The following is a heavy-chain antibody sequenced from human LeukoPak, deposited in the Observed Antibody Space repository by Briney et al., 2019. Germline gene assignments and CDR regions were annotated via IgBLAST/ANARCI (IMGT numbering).Heavy chain of an antibody. J-gene: IGHJ5*02. D-gene: IGHD6-13*01. V-gene: IGHV4-34*01. CDR1: GGSSSVYY. Sequence: SEALSLTCAVYGGSSSVYYWSWIRQPPGKGLEWIGEINHSGSTNYNPSLKSRVTISVDTSKNQFSLKLSSVTAADTAVYYCARGQRIAAAGGREFNWFDPWGQGTLVTVSS. CDR3: ARGQRIAAAGGREFNWFDP. CDR2: INHSGST.